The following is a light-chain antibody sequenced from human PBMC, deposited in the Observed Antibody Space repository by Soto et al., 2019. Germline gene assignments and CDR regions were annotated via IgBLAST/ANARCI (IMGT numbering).Light chain of an antibody. CDR2: EVI. V-gene: IGLV2-8*01. CDR3: SSYAGSNNLV. J-gene: IGLJ2*01. CDR1: SSDVGGYNY. Sequence: QPVLTQPPSASGSPGQSVTISCTGTSSDVGGYNYVSWYQHHPGKAPKLMIYEVIKRPSGVPDRFSGSKSGNTASLTVSGLQPEDEADYYCSSYAGSNNLVFGGGTKLTVL.